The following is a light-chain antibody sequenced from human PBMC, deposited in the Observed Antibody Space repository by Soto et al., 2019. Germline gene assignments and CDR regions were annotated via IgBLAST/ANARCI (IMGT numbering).Light chain of an antibody. CDR2: RNS. CDR1: ASTIGRNY. CDR3: AAWDDNLSGFYV. Sequence: SVLTQSPSASGTPGQRGTISCSGSASTIGRNYVYWYQQLPGTAPKLLIYRNSQRPSGVPDRFSGSKYGTSASLAISGLRSEDEADYYCAAWDDNLSGFYVFGDGTKLTVL. J-gene: IGLJ1*01. V-gene: IGLV1-47*01.